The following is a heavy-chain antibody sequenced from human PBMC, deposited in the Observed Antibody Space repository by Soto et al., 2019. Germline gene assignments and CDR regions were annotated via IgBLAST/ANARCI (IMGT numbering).Heavy chain of an antibody. Sequence: QVQLVQSGAEVKKPGSSVKVSCKASGGTFSSYAISWVRQAPGQGLEWMGGIIPIFGTANYAQKFQGRVTITADESTSTAYRELRSLRSEDTAVYYCARSDIVLMVSARAHFDYWGQGTLVTVSS. D-gene: IGHD2-8*01. CDR2: IIPIFGTA. CDR3: ARSDIVLMVSARAHFDY. V-gene: IGHV1-69*01. J-gene: IGHJ4*02. CDR1: GGTFSSYA.